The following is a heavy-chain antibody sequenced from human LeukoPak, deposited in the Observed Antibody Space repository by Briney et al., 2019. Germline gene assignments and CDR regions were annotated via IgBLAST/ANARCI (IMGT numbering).Heavy chain of an antibody. V-gene: IGHV1-69*05. Sequence: SVKVSCKASGGTFSSYAISWVRQAPGQGLEWMGGIIPIFGTANYAQKFQGRVTITTDESTSTAYMELSSLRSEDTAVYYCARSRWSQVGYFQHWGQGTLVTVSS. CDR1: GGTFSSYA. CDR3: ARSRWSQVGYFQH. J-gene: IGHJ1*01. CDR2: IIPIFGTA. D-gene: IGHD4-23*01.